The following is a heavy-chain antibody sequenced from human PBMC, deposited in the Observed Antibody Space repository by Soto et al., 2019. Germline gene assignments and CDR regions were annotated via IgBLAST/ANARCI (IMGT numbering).Heavy chain of an antibody. CDR3: ARASTGELWVYANWFDP. CDR1: GGSISSGDYY. D-gene: IGHD3-16*01. CDR2: IYYSGGT. J-gene: IGHJ5*02. V-gene: IGHV4-30-4*01. Sequence: QVQLQESGPGLVKPSQTLSLTCTVSGGSISSGDYYWSWIRQPPGKGLEWIWVIYYSGGTYYKQSLKSRVTISVDTSKNKFSLNLRSVTAADTAVYYCARASTGELWVYANWFDPWGPGTLVTVSS.